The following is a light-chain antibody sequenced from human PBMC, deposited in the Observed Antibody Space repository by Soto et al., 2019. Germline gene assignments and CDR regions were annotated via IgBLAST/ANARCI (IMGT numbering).Light chain of an antibody. CDR1: QSLLHSNGYNY. V-gene: IGKV2-28*01. CDR3: MQSLQSFT. CDR2: LGS. J-gene: IGKJ3*01. Sequence: DIVMTQSPLSLPVTPGEPASISCRSSQSLLHSNGYNYLDWYLQKPGQSPQLLIYLGSNRASGVPDRFSGSGSRTDFTLKISRVEDEDVGVYYFMQSLQSFTFVPGTKVDI.